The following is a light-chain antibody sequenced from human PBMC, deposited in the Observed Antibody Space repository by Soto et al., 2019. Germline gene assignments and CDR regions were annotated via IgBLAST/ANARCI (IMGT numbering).Light chain of an antibody. CDR3: AVWDDSLSGMV. V-gene: IGLV1-44*01. CDR1: SSNIETNT. J-gene: IGLJ2*01. Sequence: QSALTQPPSASGTPGQRVTISCSGSSSNIETNTVAWYQHLPGTAPKVLIFTNNQRPSGVPDRFSGSKSGTSASLAISGLQSEDEADYYCAVWDDSLSGMVFGGGTKLTVL. CDR2: TNN.